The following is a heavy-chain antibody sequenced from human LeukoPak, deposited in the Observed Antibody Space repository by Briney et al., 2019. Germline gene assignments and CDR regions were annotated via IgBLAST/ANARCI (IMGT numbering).Heavy chain of an antibody. V-gene: IGHV3-21*01. J-gene: IGHJ4*02. CDR3: ARDSGYYGSGSYHN. Sequence: GGSLRLSCAASGFTFSSYSMNWVRQAPGKGLEWVSSISSSSSYIYYADSAKGRFTISRDNAKNSLYLQMNSLRAEDTAVYYCARDSGYYGSGSYHNWGQGTLVTVSS. D-gene: IGHD3-10*01. CDR1: GFTFSSYS. CDR2: ISSSSSYI.